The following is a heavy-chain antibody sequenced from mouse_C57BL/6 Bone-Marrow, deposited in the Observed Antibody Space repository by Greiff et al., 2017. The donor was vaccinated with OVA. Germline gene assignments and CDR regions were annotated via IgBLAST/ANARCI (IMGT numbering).Heavy chain of an antibody. Sequence: QVQLQQPGAELVRPGTSVKLSCKASGYTFTSYWMHWVKQRPGQGLEWIGVIDPSDSHTNYNKKFKGKATLTVDKSSSTAYMQLSSLTSKYSAVYYCARCNYGSPAWFAYWGQGTLVTVSA. CDR2: IDPSDSHT. J-gene: IGHJ3*01. V-gene: IGHV1-59*01. D-gene: IGHD1-1*01. CDR3: ARCNYGSPAWFAY. CDR1: GYTFTSYW.